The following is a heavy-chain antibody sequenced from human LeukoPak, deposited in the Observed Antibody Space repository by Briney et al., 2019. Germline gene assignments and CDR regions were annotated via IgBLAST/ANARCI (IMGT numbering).Heavy chain of an antibody. CDR2: INHSGST. CDR3: ARKLSYSSGWYEGPNWFDL. Sequence: SETLSLTCAVYGGSFSGYYWSWIRQPPGKGLEWIGEINHSGSTNYNPSLKSRVTISVDTSKNQFSLKLSSVTAADTAVYYCARKLSYSSGWYEGPNWFDLWGQGTLVTVSS. CDR1: GGSFSGYY. V-gene: IGHV4-34*01. D-gene: IGHD6-19*01. J-gene: IGHJ5*02.